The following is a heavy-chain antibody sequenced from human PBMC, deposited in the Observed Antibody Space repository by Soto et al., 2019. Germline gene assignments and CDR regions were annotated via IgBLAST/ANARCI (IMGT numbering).Heavy chain of an antibody. CDR1: GFTFSSYA. CDR2: ISGSGGST. V-gene: IGHV3-23*01. CDR3: AKDPTRGQLWLREGLG. Sequence: EVQLLESGGGLVQPGGSLRLSCAASGFTFSSYAMSWVRQAPGKGLEWVSAISGSGGSTYYADSVKGRFTISRDNSKNTLYLQMNSLRAEDTAVYYCAKDPTRGQLWLREGLGWGQGTLVTVSS. J-gene: IGHJ4*02. D-gene: IGHD5-18*01.